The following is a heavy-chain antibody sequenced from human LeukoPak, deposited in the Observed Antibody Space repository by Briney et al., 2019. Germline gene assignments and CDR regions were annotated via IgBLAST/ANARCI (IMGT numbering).Heavy chain of an antibody. Sequence: SETLSLTCAVYGGSFSGYHWSWIRQPPGKGLEWIGEINHSGSTNYNPSLKSRVTISVDTSKNQFSLKLSSVTAADTAVYYCARAPPPYYYGSVKSYGMDVWGQGTTVTVSS. CDR3: ARAPPPYYYGSVKSYGMDV. V-gene: IGHV4-34*01. J-gene: IGHJ6*02. CDR1: GGSFSGYH. D-gene: IGHD3-10*01. CDR2: INHSGST.